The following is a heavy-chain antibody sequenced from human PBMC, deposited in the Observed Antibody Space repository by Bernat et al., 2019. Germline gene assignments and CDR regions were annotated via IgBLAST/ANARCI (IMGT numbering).Heavy chain of an antibody. J-gene: IGHJ2*01. CDR1: GFTFSNSG. CDR3: ATDRSTLSSSYWYFHL. Sequence: QVLLVESGGGVVQPGTSLRLSCAASGFTFSNSGMHWVRQAPGKGLEWVALISSDGINIYYADSVKGRFTLSRDNFKNTLYLHMHSLSAEDTAVSNCATDRSTLSSSYWYFHLWGRGTLVPVSS. V-gene: IGHV3-30*03. D-gene: IGHD6-13*01. CDR2: ISSDGINI.